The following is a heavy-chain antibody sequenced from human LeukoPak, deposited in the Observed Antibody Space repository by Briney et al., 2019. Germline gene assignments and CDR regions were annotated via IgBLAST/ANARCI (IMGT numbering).Heavy chain of an antibody. D-gene: IGHD3-3*01. J-gene: IGHJ4*02. CDR1: GFTFSSYA. Sequence: GGSLRLSCAASGFTFSSYAMSWVRQAPGKGLEWVSAISGSGGSTYYADSVKGRFTISRDNSKNTLYLQTNSLRAEDTAVYYCAKDPKRITIFGVVIKGTDYFDYWGQGTLVTVSS. CDR3: AKDPKRITIFGVVIKGTDYFDY. V-gene: IGHV3-23*01. CDR2: ISGSGGST.